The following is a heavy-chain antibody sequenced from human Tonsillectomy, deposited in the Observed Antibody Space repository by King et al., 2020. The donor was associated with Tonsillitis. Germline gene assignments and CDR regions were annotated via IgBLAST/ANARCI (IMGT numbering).Heavy chain of an antibody. CDR3: ARDSLSADFGDYVYYFDY. CDR2: ISYDGSKE. D-gene: IGHD4-17*01. CDR1: GFTFSRYA. J-gene: IGHJ4*02. Sequence: VQLVESGGGVVQPGGSLSLSCAASGFTFSRYAVHWVRQAPGKGLEGVAVISYDGSKEHYADSVKGRFTISRENSKNTLYLQMNTLRPEDTAVFFCARDSLSADFGDYVYYFDYWGQGTLVTVSS. V-gene: IGHV3-30*01.